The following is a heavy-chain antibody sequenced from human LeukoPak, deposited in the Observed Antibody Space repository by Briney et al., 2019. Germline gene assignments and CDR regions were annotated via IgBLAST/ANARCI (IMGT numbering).Heavy chain of an antibody. CDR3: ARAGYYFYYFDY. Sequence: PSETLSLTCAVSGGSISSYYWSWIRQPPGKGLEWIGYIYYSGSTNYNPSLKSRVTISVDTSKNQFSLKLSSVTAADTAVYYCARAGYYFYYFDYWGQGTLVTVSS. CDR2: IYYSGST. J-gene: IGHJ4*02. D-gene: IGHD3-10*01. CDR1: GGSISSYY. V-gene: IGHV4-59*01.